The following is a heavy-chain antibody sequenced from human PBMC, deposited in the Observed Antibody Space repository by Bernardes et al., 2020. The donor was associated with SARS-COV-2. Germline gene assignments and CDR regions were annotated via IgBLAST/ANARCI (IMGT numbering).Heavy chain of an antibody. V-gene: IGHV1-2*02. J-gene: IGHJ6*02. CDR3: AIPPTNYDRYGMDV. Sequence: ASVKVSCKASGYTFTGYYMHWVRQAPVQGLEWMGWINPNSGGTNYAQKFQGRVTMTRDTSISTAYMELSRLRSDDTAVYYCAIPPTNYDRYGMDVWGQGTTVTVSS. CDR1: GYTFTGYY. D-gene: IGHD3-22*01. CDR2: INPNSGGT.